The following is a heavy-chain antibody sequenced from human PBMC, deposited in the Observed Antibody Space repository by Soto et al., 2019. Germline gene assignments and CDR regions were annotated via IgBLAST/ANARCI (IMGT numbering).Heavy chain of an antibody. CDR2: ISAYNGNT. CDR3: ARGGTPIDC. J-gene: IGHJ4*02. D-gene: IGHD3-16*01. CDR1: GYTFTNFG. Sequence: QVQLVQSGAEVKKPGASVKVSCKASGYTFTNFGISWVRQAPGQGLEWMGWISAYNGNTNYAQKFQGRVTMTTDTSTGTAYMEVRSLSFDDTAVDYCARGGTPIDCWGQGTLVTVSS. V-gene: IGHV1-18*01.